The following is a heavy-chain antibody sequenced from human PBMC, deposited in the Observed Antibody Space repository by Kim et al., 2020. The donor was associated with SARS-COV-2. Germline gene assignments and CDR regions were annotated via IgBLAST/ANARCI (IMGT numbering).Heavy chain of an antibody. J-gene: IGHJ4*02. D-gene: IGHD1-26*01. CDR1: GFMFSNYA. V-gene: IGHV3-23*01. CDR3: AKERLGRGFDY. CDR2: ISNSGSIT. Sequence: GGSLRLSCSASGFMFSNYAMGWVRQAPGKGLEWVSSISNSGSITYYADSVKGRFTISRDNSKNTLYLQMNSPRAEDTAVYYCAKERLGRGFDYWGQGTLVTVSS.